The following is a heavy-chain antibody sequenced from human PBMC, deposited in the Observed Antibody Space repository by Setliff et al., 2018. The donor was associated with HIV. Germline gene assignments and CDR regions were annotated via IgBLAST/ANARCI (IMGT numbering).Heavy chain of an antibody. D-gene: IGHD1-26*01. J-gene: IGHJ4*02. Sequence: PGGSLRLSCAVSGFTFSRNAMHWVRQAPGKGLEYVSAISSDGGSTNYAQKFQGTVTMTRDTSTNTLYMELSSLRSEDTAVYYCARGWEGGMDYWGQGTLVTVSS. V-gene: IGHV3-64*04. CDR1: GFTFSRNA. CDR3: ARGWEGGMDY. CDR2: ISSDGGST.